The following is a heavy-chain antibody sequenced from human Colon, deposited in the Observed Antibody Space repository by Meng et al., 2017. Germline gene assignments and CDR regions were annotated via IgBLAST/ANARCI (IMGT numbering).Heavy chain of an antibody. J-gene: IGHJ6*02. V-gene: IGHV3-11*01. CDR2: ISSKGHTI. Sequence: GESLKISCAASGFTFSDYSMTWIRRAPGKALERLAHISSKGHTIDYADSVKGRFTISRDNAKNSQYLQMNSLRAEETAAYYCVRDRGDRGLPYWADDYYYGMDVWGQGTTVTVSS. CDR3: VRDRGDRGLPYWADDYYYGMDV. CDR1: GFTFSDYS. D-gene: IGHD2-21*01.